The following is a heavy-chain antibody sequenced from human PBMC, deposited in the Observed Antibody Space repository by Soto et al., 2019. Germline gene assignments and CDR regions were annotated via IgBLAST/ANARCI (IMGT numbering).Heavy chain of an antibody. Sequence: RHGGSLRLSCADSGFIYDDYGMSRVRQGPGKGLEWVSGLSWNGGSTGYASSVKGRFTISRDNAKNSLYLQMNSLRAEDTALYHCARIDGSFWSGYSAFDIWGQGTMVTVSS. CDR2: LSWNGGST. V-gene: IGHV3-20*01. D-gene: IGHD3-3*01. CDR1: GFIYDDYG. CDR3: ARIDGSFWSGYSAFDI. J-gene: IGHJ3*02.